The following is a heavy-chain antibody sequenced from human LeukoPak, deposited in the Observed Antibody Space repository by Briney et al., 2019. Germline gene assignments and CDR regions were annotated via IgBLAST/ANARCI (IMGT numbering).Heavy chain of an antibody. D-gene: IGHD5-24*01. CDR2: IYYSGST. CDR1: GGSISSSSYY. J-gene: IGHJ4*02. CDR3: AREGMRLEMATIGANY. V-gene: IGHV4-39*07. Sequence: PSETLSLTCTVSGGSISSSSYYWGWIRQPPGKGLEWIGSIYYSGSTYYNPSLKSRVTISVDTSKNQFSLKLSSVTAADTAVYYCAREGMRLEMATIGANYWGQGTLVTVSS.